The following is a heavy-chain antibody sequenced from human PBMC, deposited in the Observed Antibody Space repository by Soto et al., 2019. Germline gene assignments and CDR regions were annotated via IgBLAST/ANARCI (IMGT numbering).Heavy chain of an antibody. V-gene: IGHV1-69*01. Sequence: QVQLVQAGAEVKKPGSSMKVSCKTSGGTFSNYYISWVLQAPGQGLEWMGDIIPMLDTPKYAQKFQGRVTITAAESTSAAYMELSSLRAEDTAVYYCARGYSTGYFDYWGQGTLITVSS. CDR1: GGTFSNYY. CDR3: ARGYSTGYFDY. CDR2: IIPMLDTP. J-gene: IGHJ4*02. D-gene: IGHD1-20*01.